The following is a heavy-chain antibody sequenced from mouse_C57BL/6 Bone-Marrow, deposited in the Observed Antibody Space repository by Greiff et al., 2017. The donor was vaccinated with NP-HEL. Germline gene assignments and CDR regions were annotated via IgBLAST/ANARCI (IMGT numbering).Heavy chain of an antibody. CDR3: TADYYGSSSFAY. V-gene: IGHV14-4*01. CDR2: IDPENGDT. Sequence: VQLQQSGAELVRPGASVKLSCTASGFNIKDDYMHWVKQRPEQGLEWIGWIDPENGDTEYASKFQGKATITADTSSNTAYLQLSSLTSEDTAVYYCTADYYGSSSFAYWGQGTRVTVSA. J-gene: IGHJ3*01. D-gene: IGHD1-1*01. CDR1: GFNIKDDY.